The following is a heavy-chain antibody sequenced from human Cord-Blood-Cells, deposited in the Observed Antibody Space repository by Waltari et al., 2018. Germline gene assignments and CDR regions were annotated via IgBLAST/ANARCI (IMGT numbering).Heavy chain of an antibody. CDR1: GGSFSGYY. D-gene: IGHD1-26*01. J-gene: IGHJ4*02. Sequence: QVQLQQWGAGLLKPSETLSLTCAVYGGSFSGYYWSWIRQPPGKGLEWIGEINHIGSTNYNPSLKSRGTISVDTSKNQFSLKLSSVTAADTAVYYCARALIVGAAFDYWGQGTLVTVSS. CDR2: INHIGST. CDR3: ARALIVGAAFDY. V-gene: IGHV4-34*01.